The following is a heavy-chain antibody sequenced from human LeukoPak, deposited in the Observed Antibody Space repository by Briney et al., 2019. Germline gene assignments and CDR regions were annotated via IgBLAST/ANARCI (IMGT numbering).Heavy chain of an antibody. CDR2: MNPNSGHT. CDR1: GYTFTSYD. J-gene: IGHJ4*02. CDR3: ARVWGSVDY. D-gene: IGHD3-16*01. Sequence: GASVKVSCKASGYTFTSYDINWVRQATGQGLEWMGWMNPNSGHTGYAQKFQGRVTMTRNTSISTAYMELSSLRSDDTAVYYYARVWGSVDYWGQGTLVTVSS. V-gene: IGHV1-8*01.